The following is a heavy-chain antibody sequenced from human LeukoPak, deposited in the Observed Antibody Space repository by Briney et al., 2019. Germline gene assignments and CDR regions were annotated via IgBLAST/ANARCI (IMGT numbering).Heavy chain of an antibody. CDR3: ANTHCDSSPIVWNF. J-gene: IGHJ4*02. V-gene: IGHV3-23*01. CDR1: GFTFRNYG. Sequence: GGSLRLSCIASGFTFRNYGMSWVRQAPGKGQEWVSGLSDAGVRIFYSDSVKGRFTISRDNSKNTLYLQMDSLRAEDTAVYYCANTHCDSSPIVWNFWGQGTLVTVSS. D-gene: IGHD6-6*01. CDR2: LSDAGVRI.